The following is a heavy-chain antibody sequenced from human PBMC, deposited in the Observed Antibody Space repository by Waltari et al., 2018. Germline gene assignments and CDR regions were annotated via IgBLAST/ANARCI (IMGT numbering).Heavy chain of an antibody. V-gene: IGHV4-61*09. D-gene: IGHD2-15*01. J-gene: IGHJ6*02. CDR3: ARAHLGYCSGGSCSNYYYYGMDV. CDR2: IYTRGST. CDR1: GGSISSGSYY. Sequence: QVQLQESGPGLVKPSQTLSLTCTVSGGSISSGSYYWSWIRQPAGKGLEWIGYIYTRGSTNYNPSLKSRVTISVDTSKNQFSLKLSSVTAADTAVYYCARAHLGYCSGGSCSNYYYYGMDVWGQGTTVTVSS.